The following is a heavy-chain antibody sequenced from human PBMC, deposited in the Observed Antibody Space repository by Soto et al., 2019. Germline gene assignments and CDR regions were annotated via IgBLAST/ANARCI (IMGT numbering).Heavy chain of an antibody. V-gene: IGHV3-30-3*01. D-gene: IGHD4-17*01. CDR1: GFTFSSYA. Sequence: SLRLSCAASGFTFSSYAMHWVRQAPGKGLEWVAVISYDGSNKYYADSVKGRFTISRDNSKNTLYLQMNSLRAEDTAVYYCARAGPYGDYSPLDYWGQGTLVTVSS. J-gene: IGHJ4*02. CDR3: ARAGPYGDYSPLDY. CDR2: ISYDGSNK.